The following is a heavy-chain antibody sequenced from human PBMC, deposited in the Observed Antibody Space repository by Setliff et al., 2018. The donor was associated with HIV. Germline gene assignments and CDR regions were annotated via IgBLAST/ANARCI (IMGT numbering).Heavy chain of an antibody. J-gene: IGHJ4*02. D-gene: IGHD6-19*01. CDR3: ARLRPSVADRSYFDH. V-gene: IGHV4-39*01. Sequence: SETLSLTCTVSGDSISSNNYYWAWIRQSPGKGLEWIGRIYTSGSTNYNPSLKSRVTMSVDTSKNQFSLKVNSVTAADTAVYYCARLRPSVADRSYFDHWGQGTLVTVSS. CDR1: GDSISSNNYY. CDR2: IYTSGST.